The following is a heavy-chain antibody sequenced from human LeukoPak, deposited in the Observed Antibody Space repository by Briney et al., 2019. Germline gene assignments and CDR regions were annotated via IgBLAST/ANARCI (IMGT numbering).Heavy chain of an antibody. J-gene: IGHJ4*02. V-gene: IGHV3-30-3*01. CDR3: AREVSNEYYFDY. D-gene: IGHD1-1*01. CDR1: GGSISTNT. Sequence: PSETLSLTCAVSGGSISTNTWWSWVRQAPGKGLEWVAVISYDGSNKYYADSVKGRFTISRDNSKNTLYLQMNSLRAEDTAVYYCAREVSNEYYFDYWGQGTLVTVSS. CDR2: ISYDGSNK.